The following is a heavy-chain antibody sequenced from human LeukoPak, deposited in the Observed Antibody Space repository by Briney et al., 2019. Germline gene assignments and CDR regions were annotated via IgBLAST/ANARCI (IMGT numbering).Heavy chain of an antibody. J-gene: IGHJ4*02. D-gene: IGHD3-16*01. CDR3: ARINYDYIWGSYYFDY. CDR1: GFTFSSYG. Sequence: GGSLRLSCAASGFTFSSYGMHWVRQAPGKGLEWVAFIRYDGSNKYYADSVKGRFTISRDNSKNTLYLQMNSLRAEDTAVYYCARINYDYIWGSYYFDYWGQGTLVTVSS. V-gene: IGHV3-30*02. CDR2: IRYDGSNK.